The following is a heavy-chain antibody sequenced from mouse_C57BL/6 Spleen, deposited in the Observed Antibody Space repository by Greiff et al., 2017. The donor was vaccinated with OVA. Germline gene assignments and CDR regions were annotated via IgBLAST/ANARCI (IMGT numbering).Heavy chain of an antibody. CDR2: ISSGSSTI. D-gene: IGHD1-1*01. J-gene: IGHJ1*03. CDR3: ARGYYYGSSYEDWYFDV. Sequence: EVQRVESGGGLVKPGGSLKLSCAASGFTFSDYGMHWVRQAPEKGLEWVAYISSGSSTIYYADTVKGRFTISRDNAKNTLFLQMTSLRSEDTAMYYCARGYYYGSSYEDWYFDVWGTGTTVTVSS. CDR1: GFTFSDYG. V-gene: IGHV5-17*01.